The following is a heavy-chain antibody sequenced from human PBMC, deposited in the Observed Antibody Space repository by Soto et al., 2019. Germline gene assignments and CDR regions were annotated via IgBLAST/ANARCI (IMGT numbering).Heavy chain of an antibody. D-gene: IGHD2-21*01. Sequence: SETLSLTCAVSGGSFSGYYWSWIRQSPGKGLEWIGEISGSGATNYNPALKSRVSVSLDTSKNQFSLKLNSVTAADTDVYYCAKLWRHWGQGTLVTVS. CDR1: GGSFSGYY. CDR2: ISGSGAT. J-gene: IGHJ4*02. V-gene: IGHV4-34*01. CDR3: AKLWRH.